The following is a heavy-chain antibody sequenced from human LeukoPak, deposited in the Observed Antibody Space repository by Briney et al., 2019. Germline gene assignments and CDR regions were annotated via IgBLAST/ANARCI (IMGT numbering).Heavy chain of an antibody. CDR3: ARGRRSSWYETRKYYFDY. Sequence: GASVKVSCKASGYTFTSYVISWVRQAPGQGLEWMGWISAYNGNTNYAQKFQGRVTITRNTSISTAYMELSSLRSEDTAVYYCARGRRSSWYETRKYYFDYWGQGTLVTVSS. J-gene: IGHJ4*02. V-gene: IGHV1-18*01. CDR2: ISAYNGNT. D-gene: IGHD6-13*01. CDR1: GYTFTSYV.